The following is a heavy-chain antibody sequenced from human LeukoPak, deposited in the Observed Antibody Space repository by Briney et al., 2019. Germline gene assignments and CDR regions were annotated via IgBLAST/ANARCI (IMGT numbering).Heavy chain of an antibody. J-gene: IGHJ4*02. CDR1: GFTFSSYT. CDR2: ISSSSRDI. CDR3: ARVGGGNTMIVVVTHTFDY. Sequence: PGGSLRLSCAASGFTFSSYTMNWVRQAPGEGLEWVAAISSSSRDIFYADSVKGRFSISRDNTQNSLSLQMSSLKAEDTAVYYCARVGGGNTMIVVVTHTFDYWGQGTLVTVSS. D-gene: IGHD3-22*01. V-gene: IGHV3-21*01.